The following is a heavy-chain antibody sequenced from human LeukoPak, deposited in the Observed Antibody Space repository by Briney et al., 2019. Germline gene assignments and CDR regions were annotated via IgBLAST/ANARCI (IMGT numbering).Heavy chain of an antibody. CDR1: GFTFRNYG. D-gene: IGHD3-22*01. CDR2: ISYDAINK. J-gene: IGHJ4*02. CDR3: AKDAYSETRGYPEY. Sequence: GGPLRLSCAASGFTFRNYGIHWVRQAPGKGLEWVALISYDAINKYYPDSVKGRFTISRDNSKNTVYLQMNSLRAEDTAVYYCAKDAYSETRGYPEYWGQGTLVTVSS. V-gene: IGHV3-30*18.